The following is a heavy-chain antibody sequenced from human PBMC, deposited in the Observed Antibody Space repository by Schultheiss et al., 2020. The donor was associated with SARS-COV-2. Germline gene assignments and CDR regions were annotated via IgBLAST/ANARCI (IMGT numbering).Heavy chain of an antibody. D-gene: IGHD6-13*01. V-gene: IGHV3-49*04. CDR2: IRSKAYGGTT. Sequence: GESLKISCAASGFTFSSYGMHWVRQAPGKGLEWVGFIRSKAYGGTTEYAASVKGRFTISRDDSKSIAYLQMNSLKTEDTAVYYCTRDSAVGHGMDVWGQGTTVTVSS. CDR1: GFTFSSYG. J-gene: IGHJ6*02. CDR3: TRDSAVGHGMDV.